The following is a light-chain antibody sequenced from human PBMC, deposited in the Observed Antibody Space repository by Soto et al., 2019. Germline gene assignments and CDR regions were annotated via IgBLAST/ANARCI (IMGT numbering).Light chain of an antibody. V-gene: IGKV3-20*01. CDR3: QQYHTSPLT. Sequence: EIVLTQSPCTLSLSPGRRATFSCRASQSVSSSYIAWYQQKRGQAPRRLIYGASIRATGIPDRFSGSGSGTDFTLTISRLEPEDFALYYCQQYHTSPLTFGHGTKVDIK. CDR2: GAS. J-gene: IGKJ1*01. CDR1: QSVSSSY.